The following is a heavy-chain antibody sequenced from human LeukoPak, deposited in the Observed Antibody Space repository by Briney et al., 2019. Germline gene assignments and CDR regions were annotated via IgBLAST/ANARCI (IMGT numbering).Heavy chain of an antibody. CDR2: IYHTGNT. CDR1: GDSISCYY. V-gene: IGHV4-59*08. Sequence: SETLSLTCTVSGDSISCYYWNWIRQFPGKGLEWIGYIYHTGNTNYNPSLKSRVSISVDTSKNQFSLKLNSVSAADTAVYYCARQPNEPAIAVPKRRPGNWYFDLWGRGTLITVSS. CDR3: ARQPNEPAIAVPKRRPGNWYFDL. D-gene: IGHD6-19*01. J-gene: IGHJ2*01.